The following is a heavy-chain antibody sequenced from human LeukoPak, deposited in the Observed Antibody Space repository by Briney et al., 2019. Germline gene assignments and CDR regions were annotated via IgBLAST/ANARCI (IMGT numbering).Heavy chain of an antibody. CDR1: GGSISSYY. Sequence: SETLSLTCTVSGGSISSYYWSWIRQPPGKGLEWIAYIYHNGITNYNPSLKSRVTISVDTSKTQFSLKLSSVTAADTAVYYCSREGPGAEYFSTGARAPWSPSPQ. V-gene: IGHV4-59*01. CDR3: SREGPGAEYFST. CDR2: IYHNGIT. J-gene: IGHJ1*01.